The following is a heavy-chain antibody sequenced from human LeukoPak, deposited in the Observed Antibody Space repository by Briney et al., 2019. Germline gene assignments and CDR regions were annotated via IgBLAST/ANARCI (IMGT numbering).Heavy chain of an antibody. Sequence: GGSLRLSCEASGFTFTTYSMTWVRQAPGKGLEWVSIISSGSSTIFSADALKGRFTISRDDAKNLLYLDMNSLRAEDTAVYYCARGHTAVTRHFDFWGQGTLVTVSS. J-gene: IGHJ4*02. V-gene: IGHV3-21*01. CDR1: GFTFTTYS. D-gene: IGHD4-17*01. CDR2: ISSGSSTI. CDR3: ARGHTAVTRHFDF.